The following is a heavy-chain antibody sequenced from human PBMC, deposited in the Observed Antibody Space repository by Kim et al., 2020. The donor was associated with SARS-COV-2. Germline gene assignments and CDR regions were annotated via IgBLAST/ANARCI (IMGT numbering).Heavy chain of an antibody. Sequence: SETLSLTCKVSGDSITSGRYYWGWIRQPPGKGLEWIGSLSYSGRTFYNPSLKSRVTISVDTSKNQFSLKMTSVTAADTAVIYCARQDHNDHGDPNWFDPWGQGVLVTVSS. J-gene: IGHJ5*02. CDR1: GDSITSGRYY. CDR2: LSYSGRT. D-gene: IGHD4-17*01. V-gene: IGHV4-39*01. CDR3: ARQDHNDHGDPNWFDP.